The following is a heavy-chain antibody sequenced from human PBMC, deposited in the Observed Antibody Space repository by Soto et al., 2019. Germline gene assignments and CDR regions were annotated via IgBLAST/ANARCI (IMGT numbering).Heavy chain of an antibody. CDR3: ASEYCGGDCYSAARYGMDV. J-gene: IGHJ6*02. V-gene: IGHV1-69*05. D-gene: IGHD2-21*02. CDR2: IIASNGTT. Sequence: SVKVSCKASGGTFSSYAISWVRQAPGQGLEWMGGIIASNGTTKYSQKFQGRVTITRDTSASTAYMELSSLRSEDTAVYYCASEYCGGDCYSAARYGMDVWGQGTTVTVSS. CDR1: GGTFSSYA.